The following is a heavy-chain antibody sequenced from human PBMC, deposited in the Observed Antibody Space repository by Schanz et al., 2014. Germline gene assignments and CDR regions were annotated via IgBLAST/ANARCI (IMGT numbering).Heavy chain of an antibody. Sequence: QVQLQQWGAGLLKASETLSLTCAVYGGSSSDCYWSWIRQPPGKGLEWIGEINHSGGTNYNPSLKSPVTMSVDTSKNQFSLIRPSVTAADTAVYYCELITLDRGVRNDYWGQGTLVSVSS. CDR3: ELITLDRGVRNDY. J-gene: IGHJ4*02. V-gene: IGHV4-34*01. D-gene: IGHD3-10*01. CDR2: INHSGGT. CDR1: GGSSSDCY.